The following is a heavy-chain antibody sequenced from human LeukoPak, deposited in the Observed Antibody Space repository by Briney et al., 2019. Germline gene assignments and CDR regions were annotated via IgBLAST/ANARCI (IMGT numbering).Heavy chain of an antibody. Sequence: SETLSLTCTVSGGSISSSSYYWGWIRQPPGKGLEWIGSIYYSGSTYYNPSLKSRVTISVGTSKNQFSLKLSSVTAADTAVYYCARLCSGGSCYFSAEYFQHWGQGTLVTVSS. J-gene: IGHJ1*01. CDR2: IYYSGST. CDR1: GGSISSSSYY. V-gene: IGHV4-39*01. CDR3: ARLCSGGSCYFSAEYFQH. D-gene: IGHD2-15*01.